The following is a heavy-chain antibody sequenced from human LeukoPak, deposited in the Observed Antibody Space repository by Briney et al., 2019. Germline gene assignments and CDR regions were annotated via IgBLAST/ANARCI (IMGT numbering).Heavy chain of an antibody. CDR3: ARDGIRYCSSTSCHLDY. V-gene: IGHV1-69*04. D-gene: IGHD2-2*01. CDR2: IIPILGIA. CDR1: AGTFSSYT. Sequence: GSSVKVSCKAAAGTFSSYTISWVRQAPGQGLEWMGRIIPILGIANYAQKFQGRVTITADKSTSTAYMELSSLRSEDTAVYYCARDGIRYCSSTSCHLDYWGQGTLVTVSS. J-gene: IGHJ4*02.